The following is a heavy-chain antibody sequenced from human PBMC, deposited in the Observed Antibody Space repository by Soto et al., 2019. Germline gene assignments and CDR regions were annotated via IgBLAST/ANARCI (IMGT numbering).Heavy chain of an antibody. D-gene: IGHD4-17*01. V-gene: IGHV1-2*04. CDR1: GYTFTGYY. Sequence: QVQLVQSGAEVKKPGASVKVSCKASGYTFTGYYMHWVRQAPGEGFEWMGWINPNSGGTNYAQKFQGWVTMTRDTSISTAYMELSRLRSDDTAMYYCAISTLRSHNAFDIWGQGTMVTVSS. CDR3: AISTLRSHNAFDI. CDR2: INPNSGGT. J-gene: IGHJ3*02.